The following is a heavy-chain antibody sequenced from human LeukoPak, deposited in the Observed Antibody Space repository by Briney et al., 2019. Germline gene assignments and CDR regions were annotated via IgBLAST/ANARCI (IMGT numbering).Heavy chain of an antibody. V-gene: IGHV3-23*01. CDR3: VRGAVIEYFDY. J-gene: IGHJ4*02. Sequence: PGGSLRLSCGGSGLTFSSYAMIWVRQAPGKGLEWVSTISGSGGNTYYADSVKGRFTISRDNSKNTLYLQMNSLRAEDTAVYYCVRGAVIEYFDYWGQGTLVTVSS. CDR1: GLTFSSYA. D-gene: IGHD3-16*02. CDR2: ISGSGGNT.